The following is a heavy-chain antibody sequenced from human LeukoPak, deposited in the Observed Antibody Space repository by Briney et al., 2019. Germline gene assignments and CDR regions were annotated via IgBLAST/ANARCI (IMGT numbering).Heavy chain of an antibody. CDR3: ARLRFLEWLFPWFDP. CDR1: GGSISGQY. CDR2: ISYSGNT. V-gene: IGHV4-59*08. D-gene: IGHD3-3*01. J-gene: IGHJ5*02. Sequence: PSETLSLTCTVSGGSISGQYWSWIRQPPGRGLEWIGYISYSGNTKYNPSLKSRVTISVDTSKNQFSLKLNSVSAADTSVYYCARLRFLEWLFPWFDPWGQGILVTVSS.